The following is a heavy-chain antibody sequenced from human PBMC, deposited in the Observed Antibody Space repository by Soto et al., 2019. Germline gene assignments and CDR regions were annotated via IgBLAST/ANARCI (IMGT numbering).Heavy chain of an antibody. V-gene: IGHV4-38-2*01. CDR2: IYHSGST. Sequence: SETLSLTCAVSGYSISSGYYWGWIRQPPGKGLEWIGSIYHSGSTYYNPSLKSRVTISVDTSKNQFSLKLRSVTAADTAVYYCARVYGTVGPRAYYYYGMDVWGQGTTVTLSS. CDR3: ARVYGTVGPRAYYYYGMDV. CDR1: GYSISSGYY. D-gene: IGHD1-26*01. J-gene: IGHJ6*02.